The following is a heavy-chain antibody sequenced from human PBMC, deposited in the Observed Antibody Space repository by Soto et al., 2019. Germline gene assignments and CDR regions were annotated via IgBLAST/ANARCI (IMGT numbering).Heavy chain of an antibody. J-gene: IGHJ4*02. Sequence: QITLRESGPTRVRPTQTLSLTCTFSGFSLQTSGVGVGWIRQPPGEALEWLALIYWDNDKRYNPSLRSRLSITTDTPDNQVVLRMTNMGPADTAIYVCAYSAIYSGSSWVVGCFDSSGRGTLITVSS. D-gene: IGHD6-6*01. V-gene: IGHV2-5*02. CDR2: IYWDNDK. CDR1: GFSLQTSGVG. CDR3: AYSAIYSGSSWVVGCFDS.